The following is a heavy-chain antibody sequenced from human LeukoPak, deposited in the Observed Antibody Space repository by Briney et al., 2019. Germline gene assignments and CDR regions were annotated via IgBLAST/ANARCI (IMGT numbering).Heavy chain of an antibody. V-gene: IGHV4-39*01. CDR2: ASYSGST. CDR3: ARPLQLSMAGNYVA. Sequence: SETLSLTCTVSGGSISTGSYLWGWVRQPPGKGLEWIGSASYSGSTYYSPSLRSRVTISVDTSKNQFSLRLNSVTAADTAVYYCARPLQLSMAGNYVAWGQGTLVTVSS. CDR1: GGSISTGSYL. D-gene: IGHD2/OR15-2a*01. J-gene: IGHJ5*02.